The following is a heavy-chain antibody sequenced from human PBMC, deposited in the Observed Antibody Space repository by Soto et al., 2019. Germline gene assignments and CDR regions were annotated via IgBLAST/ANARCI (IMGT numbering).Heavy chain of an antibody. J-gene: IGHJ4*02. D-gene: IGHD1-7*01. Sequence: GGSLRLSCAASGFTFSSYAMHWVRQAPGKGLEYVSAISSNGGSTYYANSVKGRFTISRDNSKNTLYLQMGSLRAEDMAVYYCARDLGITGTTAYLDYWGQGTLVTVSS. V-gene: IGHV3-64*01. CDR1: GFTFSSYA. CDR3: ARDLGITGTTAYLDY. CDR2: ISSNGGST.